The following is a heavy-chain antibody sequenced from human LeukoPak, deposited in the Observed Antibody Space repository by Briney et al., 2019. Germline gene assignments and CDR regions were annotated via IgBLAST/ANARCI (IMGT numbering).Heavy chain of an antibody. CDR1: EFTFSSYA. CDR3: AKDPHYYDSSGYSERFDY. J-gene: IGHJ4*02. D-gene: IGHD3-22*01. Sequence: GGSLRLSCAASEFTFSSYAMSWVRQAPGKGLEWVSAISGSGGSTYYADSVKGRFTISRDDSKNTLYLQMNSLRAEDTAVYYCAKDPHYYDSSGYSERFDYWGQGTLVTVSS. CDR2: ISGSGGST. V-gene: IGHV3-23*01.